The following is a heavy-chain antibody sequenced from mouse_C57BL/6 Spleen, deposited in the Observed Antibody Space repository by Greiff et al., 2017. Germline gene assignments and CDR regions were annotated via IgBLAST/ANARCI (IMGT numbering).Heavy chain of an antibody. CDR3: ASTDFDY. J-gene: IGHJ2*01. V-gene: IGHV3-6*01. Sequence: ESGPGLVKPSQSLSLSCSVTGYSITSGYFWNWIRQFPGNKLEWMGYISYDGSNNYNPSLKNRTSITRDTSKNQFFLKLNSVTTEDTATYYCASTDFDYWGQGTTLTVSS. CDR2: ISYDGSN. CDR1: GYSITSGYF.